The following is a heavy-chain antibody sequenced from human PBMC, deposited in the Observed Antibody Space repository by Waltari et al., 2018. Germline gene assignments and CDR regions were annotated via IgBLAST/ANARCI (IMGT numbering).Heavy chain of an antibody. J-gene: IGHJ2*01. D-gene: IGHD3-10*01. CDR2: IFTTGGT. CDR1: DGSISIFY. CDR3: ARDTGGWYYDV. V-gene: IGHV4-59*01. Sequence: QVQLLQSGPGLVKPSETLSLTCTVSDGSISIFYCTWIRQPPGKGPEWIGCIFTTGGTKSNPSLQSRVSFSVYTSKNQFSLRLTSVTAADTALYYCARDTGGWYYDVWGRGSLVTVSA.